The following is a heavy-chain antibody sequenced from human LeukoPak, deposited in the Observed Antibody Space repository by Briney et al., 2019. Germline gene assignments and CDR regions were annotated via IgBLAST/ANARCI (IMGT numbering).Heavy chain of an antibody. CDR3: AKDLTPWSSGAS. D-gene: IGHD6-19*01. CDR2: IDAGGDGT. V-gene: IGHV3-23*01. Sequence: GGSLRLSCAASGYALRNYAMSWVRQGPGKGLEWVSSIDAGGDGTYYADSVKGRFTILRDSSKNTLYLHMSSLRAEDTALYFCAKDLTPWSSGASWGQGTLVTVSS. J-gene: IGHJ1*01. CDR1: GYALRNYA.